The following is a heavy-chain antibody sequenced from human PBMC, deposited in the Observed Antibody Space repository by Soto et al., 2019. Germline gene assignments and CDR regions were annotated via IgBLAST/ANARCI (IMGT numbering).Heavy chain of an antibody. J-gene: IGHJ3*02. CDR1: GFTFSTYG. D-gene: IGHD3-9*01. Sequence: QVQLVESGGGVVQPGRSLRLSCAASGFTFSTYGMHWVRQAPGKGLEWVAVIWNDGSTKYYADSVKGRFTISRDDSKNTLYLQMNSLRAEDTAVYYCARVLRYCDWDYAFDIWGQGTMVTVSS. V-gene: IGHV3-33*01. CDR2: IWNDGSTK. CDR3: ARVLRYCDWDYAFDI.